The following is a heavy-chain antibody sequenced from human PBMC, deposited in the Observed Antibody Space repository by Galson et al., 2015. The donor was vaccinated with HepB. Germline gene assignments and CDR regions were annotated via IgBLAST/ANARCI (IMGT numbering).Heavy chain of an antibody. CDR1: GFTFSSYW. J-gene: IGHJ4*02. Sequence: CAASGFTFSSYWMSWVRQAPGKGLEWVANLKPDGSVQYYVDSVKGLFTISRDNAKNSLFLQMNSLRAEDTAVYYCARIAMVPYFDYWGQGTLVTVSS. D-gene: IGHD5-18*01. CDR2: LKPDGSVQ. V-gene: IGHV3-7*05. CDR3: ARIAMVPYFDY.